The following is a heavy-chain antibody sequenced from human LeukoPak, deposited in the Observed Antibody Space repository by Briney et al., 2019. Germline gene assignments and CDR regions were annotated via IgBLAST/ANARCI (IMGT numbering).Heavy chain of an antibody. J-gene: IGHJ4*02. CDR3: ARAAIGEGLDY. V-gene: IGHV3-21*01. CDR1: GFTFSSYS. Sequence: GGSLRPSCAASGFTFSSYSMNWVRQAPGKGLEWVSSISSSSSYIYYADSVKGRFTISRDNAKNSLYLQMNSLRAEDTAVYYCARAAIGEGLDYWGQGTLVTVSS. CDR2: ISSSSSYI.